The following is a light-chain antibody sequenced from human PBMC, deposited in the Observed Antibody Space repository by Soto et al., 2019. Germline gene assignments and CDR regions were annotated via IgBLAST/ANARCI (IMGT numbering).Light chain of an antibody. V-gene: IGKV3-15*01. CDR2: GAS. J-gene: IGKJ1*01. Sequence: EIVMTQSPATLSVSPGESATLSCRASQSVSSNLAWYQQKPGQAPRLLIYGASTRATGIQARFSGSGSGTEFNITISSLQSEDFAVYYCQQYNNWPPWTFGQGTKVDI. CDR1: QSVSSN. CDR3: QQYNNWPPWT.